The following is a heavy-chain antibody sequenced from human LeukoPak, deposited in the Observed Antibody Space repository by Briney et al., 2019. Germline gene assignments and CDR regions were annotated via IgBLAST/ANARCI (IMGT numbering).Heavy chain of an antibody. Sequence: SETLSLTCTVSGGSISRSSYSWGRIRQPPGKGLEWIGNIYSSGGTYYNPSLKSRLIISLDTSKNHFSLNLSSVTAADAAVYYCARTDMTTTAFDYWGQGTLVTVSS. D-gene: IGHD4-11*01. V-gene: IGHV4-39*02. CDR1: GGSISRSSYS. CDR2: IYSSGGT. J-gene: IGHJ4*02. CDR3: ARTDMTTTAFDY.